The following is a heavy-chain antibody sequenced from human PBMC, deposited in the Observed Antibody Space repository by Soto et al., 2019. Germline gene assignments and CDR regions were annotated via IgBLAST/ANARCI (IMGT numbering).Heavy chain of an antibody. D-gene: IGHD2-21*01. CDR3: GATLDWGSYDFGGHTS. J-gene: IGHJ5*02. CDR2: IVAASGKT. Sequence: SVKVSCKSSGFTFSRSAVQWVRQARGQGLEWIGWIVAASGKTDYSQIFQERVTITRDMSTSTAYMELSSLSCEDTDVYYCGATLDWGSYDFGGHTSWGQGTLETVSA. V-gene: IGHV1-58*01. CDR1: GFTFSRSA.